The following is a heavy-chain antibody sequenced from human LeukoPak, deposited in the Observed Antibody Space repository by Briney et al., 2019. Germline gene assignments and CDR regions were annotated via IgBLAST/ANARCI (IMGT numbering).Heavy chain of an antibody. CDR3: ARASYDYVWGSYRHFDY. Sequence: GGSLRLSCAASGFTFSSYSMNWVRQAPGKGLEWVSSISSSSSYIYYADSVKGRFTISRDNAKNSLYLQMNSLRAEDTAVYYCARASYDYVWGSYRHFDYWGQGALVTVPS. D-gene: IGHD3-16*02. J-gene: IGHJ4*02. CDR1: GFTFSSYS. V-gene: IGHV3-21*01. CDR2: ISSSSSYI.